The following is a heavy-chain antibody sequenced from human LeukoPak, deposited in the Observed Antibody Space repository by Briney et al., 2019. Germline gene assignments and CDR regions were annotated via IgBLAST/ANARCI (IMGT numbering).Heavy chain of an antibody. V-gene: IGHV4-59*01. D-gene: IGHD6-13*01. CDR3: AREGVSAATFDS. CDR2: IYYSGST. CDR1: RGSISSYY. Sequence: SETLSLTCTVSRGSISSYYWSWIRQPPGQGLEWIGYIYYSGSTNYNPSLKSRVAISVDTSKNQFSLNLNSVTAADTAVYYCAREGVSAATFDSWGQGTLVTVSS. J-gene: IGHJ4*02.